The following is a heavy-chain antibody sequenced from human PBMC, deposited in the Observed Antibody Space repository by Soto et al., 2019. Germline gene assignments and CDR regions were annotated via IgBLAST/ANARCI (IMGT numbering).Heavy chain of an antibody. CDR3: AKDTTRLDTPAGFFDY. CDR1: GFTFNLYG. J-gene: IGHJ4*02. Sequence: GGSLRLSCAASGFTFNLYGMHWVRQAPGRGLEWVALISHDERKKYYSDSVRGRFTVSRDNSKSTLYLQMNSLKPDDTAIYYCAKDTTRLDTPAGFFDYWGQGTLVTVSS. V-gene: IGHV3-30*18. CDR2: ISHDERKK. D-gene: IGHD1-26*01.